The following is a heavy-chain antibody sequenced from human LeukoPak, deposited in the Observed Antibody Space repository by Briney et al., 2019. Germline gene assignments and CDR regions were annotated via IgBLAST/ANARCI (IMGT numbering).Heavy chain of an antibody. V-gene: IGHV3-21*01. CDR3: ASGLGSLLY. J-gene: IGHJ4*02. CDR1: GFTFSSYS. D-gene: IGHD5-12*01. Sequence: GGSLRLSCAASGFTFSSYSMNWVRQAPGKGLEWVSSISSSSNYIYYADSVKGRFTISRDNAKNSLYLQMNSLRAEDTAVYYCASGLGSLLYWGQGTLVTVSS. CDR2: ISSSSNYI.